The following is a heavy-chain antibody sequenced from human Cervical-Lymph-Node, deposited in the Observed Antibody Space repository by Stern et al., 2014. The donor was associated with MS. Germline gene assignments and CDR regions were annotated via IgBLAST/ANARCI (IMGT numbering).Heavy chain of an antibody. CDR3: ARDRTFGRYGMDV. D-gene: IGHD3-16*01. CDR1: GYTFTNYF. Sequence: VQLEESGAEVKKSGASVKVSCKTSGYTFTNYFMYWVRQAPGQGLEWMGVINPSSGSTTYAQKFQGRLTMTRGTSTSTVYMELSSLRSEDTAVYYCARDRTFGRYGMDVWGQGTTVTVSS. CDR2: INPSSGST. V-gene: IGHV1-46*01. J-gene: IGHJ6*02.